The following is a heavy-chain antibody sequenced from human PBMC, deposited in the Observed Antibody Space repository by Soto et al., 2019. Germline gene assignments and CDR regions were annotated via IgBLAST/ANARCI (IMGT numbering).Heavy chain of an antibody. V-gene: IGHV4-31*03. CDR1: GGSISSGGYY. Sequence: ASETLSLTCTVSGGSISSGGYYWSWIRQHPGKGLEWIGYIYYSGSTYYNPSLKSRVTISVDTSKNQFSLKLSSVTAADTAVYYCAREVGGWDSSPPLGFDYWGQGTLVTVSS. CDR2: IYYSGST. D-gene: IGHD3-16*01. J-gene: IGHJ4*02. CDR3: AREVGGWDSSPPLGFDY.